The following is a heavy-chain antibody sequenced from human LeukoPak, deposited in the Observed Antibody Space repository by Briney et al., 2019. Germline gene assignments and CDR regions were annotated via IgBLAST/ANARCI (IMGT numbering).Heavy chain of an antibody. Sequence: SVKVSCKASGFTFTSSAMQWVRQARAQRLEWIGWIVVGSGNTNYAQKFQERVTITRDMSTSTAYMELSSLRSEDTAVYYCAAAYYDSSGFGDYWGQGTLVTVSS. J-gene: IGHJ4*02. D-gene: IGHD3-22*01. V-gene: IGHV1-58*02. CDR2: IVVGSGNT. CDR1: GFTFTSSA. CDR3: AAAYYDSSGFGDY.